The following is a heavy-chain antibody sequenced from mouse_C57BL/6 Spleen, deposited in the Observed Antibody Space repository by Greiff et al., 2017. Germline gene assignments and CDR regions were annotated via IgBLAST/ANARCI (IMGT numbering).Heavy chain of an antibody. V-gene: IGHV1-62-2*01. D-gene: IGHD2-4*01. CDR2: FYPGSGSI. CDR3: ARHERYYDYDNYFDY. CDR1: GYTFTEYT. Sequence: VKVVESGAELVKPGASVKLSCKASGYTFTEYTIHWVKQRSGQGLEWIGWFYPGSGSIKYNEKFKDKATLTADKSSSTVYMELSRLTSEDSAVYFCARHERYYDYDNYFDYWGQGTTLTVSS. J-gene: IGHJ2*01.